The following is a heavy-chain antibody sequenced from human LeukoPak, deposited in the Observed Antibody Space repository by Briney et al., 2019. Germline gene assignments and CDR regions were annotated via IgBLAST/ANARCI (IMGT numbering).Heavy chain of an antibody. D-gene: IGHD2-2*01. Sequence: SETLSLTCTVSGGSISSYYWSWIRQPPGKGLEWIGYIYYSGSTNYNPSLKSRVTISVDTPKNQFSLKLSSVTAADTAVYYCARAPGGVPAAHFDYWGQGTLVTVSS. J-gene: IGHJ4*02. CDR2: IYYSGST. CDR3: ARAPGGVPAAHFDY. V-gene: IGHV4-59*01. CDR1: GGSISSYY.